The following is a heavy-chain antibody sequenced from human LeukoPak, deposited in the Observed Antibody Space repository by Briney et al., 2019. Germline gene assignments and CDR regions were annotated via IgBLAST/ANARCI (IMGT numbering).Heavy chain of an antibody. CDR2: ISSSSSYI. J-gene: IGHJ1*01. CDR3: ASSPDILTVYYVIGIY. CDR1: GVTFDDYA. D-gene: IGHD3-9*01. Sequence: GGSLRLSCPASGVTFDDYARHWVRQAPGEGLEWISSISSSSSYIYYADSVKGRFTISRGNAKNSLYLQMNSLRAEDTAVYYCASSPDILTVYYVIGIYWGQGTLVTASS. V-gene: IGHV3-21*01.